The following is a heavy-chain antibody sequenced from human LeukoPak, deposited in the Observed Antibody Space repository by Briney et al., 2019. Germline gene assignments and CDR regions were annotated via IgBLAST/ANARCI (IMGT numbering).Heavy chain of an antibody. CDR1: EFTFSSYG. Sequence: GGSLRLSCAASEFTFSSYGMHWVRQAPGKGLVWVSRISPDGSTTSYADSVKGRFTISRDNAKNTLYLQMKSLRAEDTAVYYCARAGAPYGFDIWGQGTMVTISS. V-gene: IGHV3-74*01. CDR2: ISPDGSTT. D-gene: IGHD3-10*01. J-gene: IGHJ3*02. CDR3: ARAGAPYGFDI.